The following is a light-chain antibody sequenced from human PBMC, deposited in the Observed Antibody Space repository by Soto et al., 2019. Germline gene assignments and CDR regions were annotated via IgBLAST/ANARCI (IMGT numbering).Light chain of an antibody. V-gene: IGKV3-20*01. CDR3: QQYGSSPLFT. J-gene: IGKJ3*01. Sequence: EIVLTQSPGTLSLSPGERATLSCRASQSVSSSYLAWYRQKPGQAPRLLIYGASGRAPGIPDRFSGSGSGTDFTLTISRLEPEDFAVYYCQQYGSSPLFTFGPGTKVDIK. CDR2: GAS. CDR1: QSVSSSY.